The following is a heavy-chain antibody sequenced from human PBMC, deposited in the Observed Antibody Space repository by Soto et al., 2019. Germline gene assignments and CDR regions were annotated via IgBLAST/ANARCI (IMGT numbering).Heavy chain of an antibody. V-gene: IGHV4-31*03. CDR2: IYYSGST. D-gene: IGHD6-6*01. Sequence: SETLSLTCTVSGGSISSGGYYWSWIRQHPGKGLEWIGYIYYSGSTYYNPSLKSRVTISVDTSKNQFSLKLSSVTAADTAVYYCARWGEYSSSSFDYWGQGTLVTVSS. J-gene: IGHJ4*02. CDR3: ARWGEYSSSSFDY. CDR1: GGSISSGGYY.